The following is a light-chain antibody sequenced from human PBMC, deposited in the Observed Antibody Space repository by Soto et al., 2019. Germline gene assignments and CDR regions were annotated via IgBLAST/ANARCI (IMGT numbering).Light chain of an antibody. V-gene: IGKV3-11*01. J-gene: IGKJ5*01. CDR3: QQRSNWIT. CDR2: DAS. CDR1: QSVSSY. Sequence: EIVLTQSASTLSLSPGGRSTLSCRASQSVSSYLAWYQQKPGHAPRLLIYDASNRATGIPARFSGSGSGTDFTLTISSLEPEDFAVYHCQQRSNWITFGQGTRLEI.